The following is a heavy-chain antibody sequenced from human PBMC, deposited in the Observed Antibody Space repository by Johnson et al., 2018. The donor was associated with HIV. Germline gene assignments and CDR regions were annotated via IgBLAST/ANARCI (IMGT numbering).Heavy chain of an antibody. D-gene: IGHD5-18*01. Sequence: QVQLVESGGGVVQPGRSLRLSCAASGFTFSSYGMHWVRQAPGKGLEWVAVISYDGSNKYYADSVKGRFTISRDNAKNSLYLQMNSLRAEDTALYYCARDIFYTYTAFDIWGQGTMVTVSS. CDR2: ISYDGSNK. CDR3: ARDIFYTYTAFDI. V-gene: IGHV3-30*03. CDR1: GFTFSSYG. J-gene: IGHJ3*02.